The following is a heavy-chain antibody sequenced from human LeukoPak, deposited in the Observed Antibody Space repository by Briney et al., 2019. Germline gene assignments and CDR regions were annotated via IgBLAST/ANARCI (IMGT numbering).Heavy chain of an antibody. J-gene: IGHJ4*02. V-gene: IGHV1-18*01. D-gene: IGHD3-22*01. Sequence: ASVKVSCKASGYTFTSYGISWVRQAPGQGLEWMGWISAYNGNTNYAQKLQGRVTMTTDTSTSTAYMELRSLRSDDTAVCYCARVPPPHYYDSSGYCDYWGQGTLVTVSS. CDR1: GYTFTSYG. CDR3: ARVPPPHYYDSSGYCDY. CDR2: ISAYNGNT.